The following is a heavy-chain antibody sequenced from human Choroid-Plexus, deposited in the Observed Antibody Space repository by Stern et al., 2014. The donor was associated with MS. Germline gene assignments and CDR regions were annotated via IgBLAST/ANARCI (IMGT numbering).Heavy chain of an antibody. Sequence: VQLLESGGGVVQPGRPLRLSCVVSGFTFGSCAMHWVRQAPGKGLEWVAGVSYDGSNKYYADSVKGRFTISRDNSQNTLYMQMSSLRPEDTAVYYCAKDRQYLTYFFDHWGQGSRVTVSS. V-gene: IGHV3-30*18. CDR2: VSYDGSNK. CDR3: AKDRQYLTYFFDH. D-gene: IGHD2/OR15-2a*01. CDR1: GFTFGSCA. J-gene: IGHJ5*02.